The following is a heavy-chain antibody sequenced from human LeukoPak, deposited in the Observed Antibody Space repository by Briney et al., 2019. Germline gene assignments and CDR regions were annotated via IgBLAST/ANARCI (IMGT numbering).Heavy chain of an antibody. CDR1: GDSISSDSITSAY. V-gene: IGHV4-59*08. J-gene: IGHJ4*02. Sequence: PSETLSLTCTVSGDSISSDSITSAYWSWIRQPPGKGLEWLGYIYYSGATNYNPSLKSRVTISVDTSKRQFSRKLISVTAADTAVYYCARVEGFHREDWGQGTLVTVSS. CDR2: IYYSGAT. D-gene: IGHD3-3*01. CDR3: ARVEGFHRED.